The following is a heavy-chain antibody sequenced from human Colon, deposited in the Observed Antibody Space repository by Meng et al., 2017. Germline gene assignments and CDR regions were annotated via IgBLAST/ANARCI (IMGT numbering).Heavy chain of an antibody. CDR1: GYTFSDPY. CDR2: INPKTGGT. CDR3: TRSPLVRGVRYFDY. D-gene: IGHD3-10*01. J-gene: IGHJ4*01. Sequence: ASVKVSCKASGYTFSDPYMHWVRQAPGQGLEWMGWINPKTGGTKYGQKFQGKVTITRDTSISTADVELSSLTSDDMAVYYCTRSPLVRGVRYFDYWGQGTLVTVSS. V-gene: IGHV1-2*02.